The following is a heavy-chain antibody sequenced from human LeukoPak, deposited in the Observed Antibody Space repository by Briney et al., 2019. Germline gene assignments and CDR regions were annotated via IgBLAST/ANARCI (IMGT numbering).Heavy chain of an antibody. CDR3: ARGGYYGSGNDFRFDP. D-gene: IGHD3-10*01. CDR1: GGSISSYY. CDR2: IHYTEST. V-gene: IGHV4-59*01. Sequence: ASETLSLTRTVSGGSISSYYWSWIRQSPGKGLECIGYIHYTESTNYNPSLKSRVTISVETSKNQFSLKLKSVTAADTAVYYCARGGYYGSGNDFRFDPWGQGTLVTVSS. J-gene: IGHJ5*02.